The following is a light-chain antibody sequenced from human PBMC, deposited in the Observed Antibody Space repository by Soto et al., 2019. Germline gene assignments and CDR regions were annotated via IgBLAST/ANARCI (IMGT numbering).Light chain of an antibody. J-gene: IGKJ1*01. CDR2: GAS. CDR3: QQHTFWPWT. CDR1: QSIGNS. V-gene: IGKV3-15*01. Sequence: EIVMTQSPGTLSVSPGERVTLSCRASQSIGNSVAWYQQRPGQAPRLIIFGASTRATGFPARFSGSGSGTEFTLTISRLQSEDFAIYFFQQHTFWPWTFGRGTKVEIK.